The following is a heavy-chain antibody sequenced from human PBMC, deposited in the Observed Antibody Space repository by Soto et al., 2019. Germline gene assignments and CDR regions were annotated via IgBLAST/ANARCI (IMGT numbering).Heavy chain of an antibody. CDR2: IYYSGST. Sequence: SETLSLTCTVSGGSISSYYWSWIRQPPGKGLEWIGYIYYSGSTNYNPSLKSRVTISVDTSKNQFSLKLSSVTAADTAVYYCARDNPYCTNGVCYNTFDYWGQGTLVTVSS. V-gene: IGHV4-59*01. D-gene: IGHD2-8*01. J-gene: IGHJ4*02. CDR1: GGSISSYY. CDR3: ARDNPYCTNGVCYNTFDY.